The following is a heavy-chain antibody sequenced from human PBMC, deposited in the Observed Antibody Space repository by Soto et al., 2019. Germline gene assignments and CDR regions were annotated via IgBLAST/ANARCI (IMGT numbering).Heavy chain of an antibody. J-gene: IGHJ3*02. Sequence: TGGSLRLSCAASGFTFSSYTMHWVRQAPGKGLEWVSSISTGSSYIYYADSLKGRFTISRDNAGNSLYLQMNSLRAEDTAVYYCAKDPRAAAGTHSDAFDIWGQGTMVTVSS. CDR2: ISTGSSYI. CDR1: GFTFSSYT. V-gene: IGHV3-21*01. D-gene: IGHD6-13*01. CDR3: AKDPRAAAGTHSDAFDI.